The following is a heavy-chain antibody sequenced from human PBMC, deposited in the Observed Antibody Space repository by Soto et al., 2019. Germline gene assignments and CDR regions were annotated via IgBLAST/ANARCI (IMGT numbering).Heavy chain of an antibody. Sequence: QVQLVQSGAEVNKPGSSVKVSCKASGGTLSHYGISWVRQAPGQGLEWMGGTIPIIGTADLAQKFQGRLTITTDESTNTAYMELSSLRPEDTGVYSCAGGDRVDTGDHWGQGTLVTVSS. D-gene: IGHD5-18*01. CDR1: GGTLSHYG. CDR2: TIPIIGTA. CDR3: AGGDRVDTGDH. V-gene: IGHV1-69*01. J-gene: IGHJ4*02.